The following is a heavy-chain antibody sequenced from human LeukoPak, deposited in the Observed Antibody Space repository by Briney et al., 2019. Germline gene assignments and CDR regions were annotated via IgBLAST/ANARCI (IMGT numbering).Heavy chain of an antibody. CDR1: GFTFSPYT. V-gene: IGHV3-23*01. CDR2: ISGSGDST. D-gene: IGHD2-15*01. Sequence: PGGSLRLSCVVSGFTFSPYTMTWVRQAPGKGLEWVSAISGSGDSTYYADSVKGRFTISRDNSKNTLYLQMNILRAEDTAVYYCSKSLGDLVVVAAAFDSWGQGALVTVSS. J-gene: IGHJ4*02. CDR3: SKSLGDLVVVAAAFDS.